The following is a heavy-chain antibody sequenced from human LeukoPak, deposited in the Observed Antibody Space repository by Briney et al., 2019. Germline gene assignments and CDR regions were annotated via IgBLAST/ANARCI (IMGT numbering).Heavy chain of an antibody. CDR3: AVTGLDAFDI. V-gene: IGHV4-39*07. J-gene: IGHJ3*02. CDR1: GGSIRSSSYY. CDR2: IYYSGST. Sequence: SETLSLTCTVSGGSIRSSSYYWGWIRQPPGTGLEWIGSIYYSGSTYYNPSLKSRVTISVDTSKNQFSPKLSSVTAADTAVYYCAVTGLDAFDIWGQGTMVTVSS. D-gene: IGHD2/OR15-2a*01.